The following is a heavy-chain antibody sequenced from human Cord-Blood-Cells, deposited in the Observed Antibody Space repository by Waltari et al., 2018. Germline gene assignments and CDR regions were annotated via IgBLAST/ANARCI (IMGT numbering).Heavy chain of an antibody. CDR3: AKGVGDYDEVFDY. J-gene: IGHJ4*02. V-gene: IGHV3-30*18. D-gene: IGHD4-17*01. CDR2: ISYDGSNK. Sequence: QVQLVESGGGVVQPGRSLRLSCAASGFTFSSYGTHWVRQAPGKGLEWGAVISYDGSNKYYADSVKGRFTISRDNSKNTLYLQMNSLRAEDTAVYYCAKGVGDYDEVFDYWGQGTLVTVSS. CDR1: GFTFSSYG.